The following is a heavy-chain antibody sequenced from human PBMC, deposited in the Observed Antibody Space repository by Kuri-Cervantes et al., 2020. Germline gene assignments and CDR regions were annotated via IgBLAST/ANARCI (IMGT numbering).Heavy chain of an antibody. CDR3: ARGGRGDVGILLITYAFDI. V-gene: IGHV3-72*01. D-gene: IGHD3-16*01. CDR1: GFTFSDHY. Sequence: GESLKISCAASGFTFSDHYMDWVRQAPGKGLEWVGRTRNKANSYTTQYAASVKGRFTISRDDSKNSLYLQMNTLKTEDTAVYYCARGGRGDVGILLITYAFDIWGQGTMVTVSS. CDR2: TRNKANSYTT. J-gene: IGHJ3*02.